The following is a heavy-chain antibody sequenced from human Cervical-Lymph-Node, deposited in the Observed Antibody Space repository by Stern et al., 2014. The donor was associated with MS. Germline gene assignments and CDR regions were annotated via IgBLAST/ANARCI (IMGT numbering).Heavy chain of an antibody. V-gene: IGHV1-69*09. J-gene: IGHJ1*01. CDR2: IIPILGIA. CDR3: AREIYDSSGHQYFQH. Sequence: VQLVESGAEVKKPGSSVKVSCKASGGTFSSYTISWVRQAPGQGLEWMGRIIPILGIANYAQKFQGRVTITADKSTSTAYMELSSLRSEDTAVYYCAREIYDSSGHQYFQHWGQGTLVTVSS. D-gene: IGHD3-22*01. CDR1: GGTFSSYT.